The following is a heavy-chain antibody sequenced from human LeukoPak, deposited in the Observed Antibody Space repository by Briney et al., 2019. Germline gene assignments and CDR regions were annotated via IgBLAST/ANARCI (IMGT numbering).Heavy chain of an antibody. Sequence: SETLSLTCTVSGGSISSYYWSWIRQPPGKGLEWIGYIYYSGSTNYNPSLKGRVTISVDTSKNQFSLKLSSVTAADTAVYYCARLRGWFDPWGQGTLVTVSS. CDR2: IYYSGST. CDR3: ARLRGWFDP. CDR1: GGSISSYY. V-gene: IGHV4-59*01. D-gene: IGHD3-16*01. J-gene: IGHJ5*02.